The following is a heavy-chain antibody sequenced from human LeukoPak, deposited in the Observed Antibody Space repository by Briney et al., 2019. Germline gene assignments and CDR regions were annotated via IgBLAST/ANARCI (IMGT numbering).Heavy chain of an antibody. D-gene: IGHD2-2*01. V-gene: IGHV1-18*01. CDR3: ARAGPGYQLPRLFDY. J-gene: IGHJ4*02. CDR1: GYTFTSYG. CDR2: ISAYNGNT. Sequence: ASVKVSCKASGYTFTSYGISWVRQAPGQGLEWMGWISAYNGNTNYAQKLQGRVTMTTDTSTSTAYMELRSLRSDDTAVYYCARAGPGYQLPRLFDYWGQGTLVTVSS.